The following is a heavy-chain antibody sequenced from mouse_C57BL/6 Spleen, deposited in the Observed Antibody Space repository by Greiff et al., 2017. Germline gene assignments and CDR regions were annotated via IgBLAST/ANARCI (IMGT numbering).Heavy chain of an antibody. CDR2: IYPGDGDT. V-gene: IGHV1-82*01. J-gene: IGHJ4*01. CDR3: AMKMDY. Sequence: VKLMESGPELVKPGASVKISCKASGYAFSSSWMNWVKQRPGKGLEWIGRIYPGDGDTNYNGKFKGKATLTADKSSSTAYMQLSSLTSEDSAVYFCAMKMDYWGQGTSVTVSS. CDR1: GYAFSSSW.